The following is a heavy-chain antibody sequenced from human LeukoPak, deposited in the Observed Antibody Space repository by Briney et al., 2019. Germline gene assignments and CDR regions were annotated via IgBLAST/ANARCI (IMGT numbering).Heavy chain of an antibody. CDR2: LYNAGST. J-gene: IGHJ4*02. Sequence: GGSLRLSCAASGFIFNDFYMSWVRQAPGKGLEWVSVLYNAGSTYYADSVKGRFTISRDNSKNTLYLQMYSLRAEDTAVYYCASLKGSFDYFDYWGQGILVTVYS. CDR3: ASLKGSFDYFDY. V-gene: IGHV3-53*01. CDR1: GFIFNDFY.